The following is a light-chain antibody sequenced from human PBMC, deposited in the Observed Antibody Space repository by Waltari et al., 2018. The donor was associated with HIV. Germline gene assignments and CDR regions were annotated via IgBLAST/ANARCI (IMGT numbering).Light chain of an antibody. J-gene: IGLJ1*01. CDR3: YSRDKSDSHSI. Sequence: SSDLAQDPAVSVALGQTVKITCLGDRLWKNFAAWYQQKPGQAPTVVLFGNNNRASGIPARFSGSRSRNTASLTITGAQAEDEADYYCYSRDKSDSHSIFGTGTKVTVL. V-gene: IGLV3-19*01. CDR1: RLWKNF. CDR2: GNN.